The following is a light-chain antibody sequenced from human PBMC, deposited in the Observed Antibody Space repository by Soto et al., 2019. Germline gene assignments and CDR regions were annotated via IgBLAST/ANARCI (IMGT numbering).Light chain of an antibody. CDR1: QSVSSY. CDR3: QRYNNWPLT. CDR2: DAS. V-gene: IGKV3-11*01. J-gene: IGKJ4*01. Sequence: IELTQSPATLSLSPGERATLSCRARQSVSSYLAWYQQKHGQAPRLLIYDASNRATGIPARFSGSRSGTELTLTINSLESEDFAVDYCQRYNNWPLTFGEGTKVDIK.